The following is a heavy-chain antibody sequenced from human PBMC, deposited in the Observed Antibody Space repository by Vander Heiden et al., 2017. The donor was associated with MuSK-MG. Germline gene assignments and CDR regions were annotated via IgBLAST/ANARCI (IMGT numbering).Heavy chain of an antibody. Sequence: QVQLQESGPGLVKPSETLSLTCTVSGGSISSYYWSWIRQPPGKGLEWIGYIYYSGSTNYNPSRKSRVTISVDTSKNKVSMKLSSVTAAETAVYYCARQAVAYDSTYYFDYWGQGTLVTVSS. CDR3: ARQAVAYDSTYYFDY. J-gene: IGHJ4*02. D-gene: IGHD3-22*01. CDR1: GGSISSYY. V-gene: IGHV4-59*08. CDR2: IYYSGST.